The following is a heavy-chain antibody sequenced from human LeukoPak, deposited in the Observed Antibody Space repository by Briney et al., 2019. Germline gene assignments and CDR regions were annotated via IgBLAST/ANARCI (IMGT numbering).Heavy chain of an antibody. D-gene: IGHD3-10*01. J-gene: IGHJ5*01. Sequence: PSETLSLTCTVSGGSISSSSYYWGWIRQPPGKGLEWIGSVFRTGTTYYSASLKSRVSISVDTSKNDFALKLASVTAADTAMYFCARRVGFYGSGSLNYFDPWGQGILVSVSS. CDR2: VFRTGTT. CDR3: ARRVGFYGSGSLNYFDP. V-gene: IGHV4-39*02. CDR1: GGSISSSSYY.